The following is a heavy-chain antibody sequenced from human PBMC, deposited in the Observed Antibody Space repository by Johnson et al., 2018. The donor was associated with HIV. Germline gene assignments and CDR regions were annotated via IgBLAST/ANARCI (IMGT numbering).Heavy chain of an antibody. J-gene: IGHJ3*02. Sequence: VQLVESGGGVVQPGRSLRLSCAASGFTFSSYAMHWVRQAPAKGLEWVAVISYDGSNKYCADSVKGRFTISRDNSKNTLHLQMNSLRAEDTALYYCAKDRWELFWGGGEASHDAFDIWGQGTMVTVSS. CDR2: ISYDGSNK. CDR3: AKDRWELFWGGGEASHDAFDI. V-gene: IGHV3-30*04. CDR1: GFTFSSYA. D-gene: IGHD1-26*01.